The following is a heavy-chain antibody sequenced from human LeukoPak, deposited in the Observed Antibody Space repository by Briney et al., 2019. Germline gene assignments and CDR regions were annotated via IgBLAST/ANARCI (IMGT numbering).Heavy chain of an antibody. D-gene: IGHD6-13*01. V-gene: IGHV1-8*01. CDR3: ARGLPAAGTLGDY. CDR2: MNPNSGNT. J-gene: IGHJ4*02. CDR1: GYTFTNYD. Sequence: ASVKVSCKASGYTFTNYDINWVRQATGQGLEWMGWMNPNSGNTGYAQKFQGRVTMTRNTYISTAYMELSSLRSEDTAVYYCARGLPAAGTLGDYWGQGTLVTVSS.